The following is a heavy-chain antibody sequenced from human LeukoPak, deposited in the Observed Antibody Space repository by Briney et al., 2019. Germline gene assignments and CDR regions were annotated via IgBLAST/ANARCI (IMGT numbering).Heavy chain of an antibody. V-gene: IGHV3-30*02. J-gene: IGHJ6*03. CDR1: GFAFSSYG. D-gene: IGHD2-21*02. Sequence: PWGSLRLSCAASGFAFSSYGMHWVRQAPGKGLEWVAFIRYDGSNKYYADSVKGRFTISRDNSKNTLYLQMNSLRAEDTAVYYCAKKAVTANYYYYYMDVWGKGTTVTVSS. CDR2: IRYDGSNK. CDR3: AKKAVTANYYYYYMDV.